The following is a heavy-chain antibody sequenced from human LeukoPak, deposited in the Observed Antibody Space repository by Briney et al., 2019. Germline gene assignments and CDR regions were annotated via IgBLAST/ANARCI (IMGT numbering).Heavy chain of an antibody. D-gene: IGHD3-22*01. CDR3: TRGSIAYYYMDV. J-gene: IGHJ6*03. V-gene: IGHV4-4*07. CDR2: IDTSGNT. Sequence: PSETLSLTCTVSGGSISSYYWSWIRQPAGKGLEWIGRIDTSGNTNYKPSLKSRVTMSVDTSKNQFSLKLSSVTAADTAVYYCTRGSIAYYYMDVWGKGTTVTISS. CDR1: GGSISSYY.